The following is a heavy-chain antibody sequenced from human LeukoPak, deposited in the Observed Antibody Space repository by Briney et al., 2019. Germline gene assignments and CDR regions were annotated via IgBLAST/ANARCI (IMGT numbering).Heavy chain of an antibody. CDR3: AREGAGGYYDFWSGPNFHYFDY. D-gene: IGHD3-3*01. CDR1: GYTFTSYD. Sequence: SVKVSCKASGYTFTSYDISWVRQAPGQGLEWMGRIIPILGIANYAQKFRGRVTITADKSTSTAYMELSSLRSEDTAVYYCAREGAGGYYDFWSGPNFHYFDYWGQGTLVTVSS. V-gene: IGHV1-69*04. J-gene: IGHJ4*02. CDR2: IIPILGIA.